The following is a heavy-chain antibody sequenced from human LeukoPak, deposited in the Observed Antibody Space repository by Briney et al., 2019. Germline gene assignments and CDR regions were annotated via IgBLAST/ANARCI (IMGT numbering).Heavy chain of an antibody. V-gene: IGHV3-21*01. CDR1: GFTFSSYS. Sequence: GGSLRLSCAASGFTFSSYSMNWVRQAPGKGLEWVSSISSSSSYIYYADSVKGRFTISRDNAKNSLYLQMNSLRAEDTAVYYCASAYDLVGATVYWGQGTLVTVSS. CDR2: ISSSSSYI. J-gene: IGHJ4*02. D-gene: IGHD1-26*01. CDR3: ASAYDLVGATVY.